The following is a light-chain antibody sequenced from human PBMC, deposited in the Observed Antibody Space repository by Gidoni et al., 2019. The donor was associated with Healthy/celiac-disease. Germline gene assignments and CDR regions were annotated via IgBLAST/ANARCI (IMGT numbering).Light chain of an antibody. Sequence: DIVMTQSPDSLAVSLGERATINCKSSQSVLYSSYNKNYLAWYQQKPGQPPKLLIYWASTRESGVPDLFGSSGSRTDFTLTISSQQAEDVAVYCCQQYYSTPLTFGGGTKVEIK. V-gene: IGKV4-1*01. CDR2: WAS. J-gene: IGKJ4*01. CDR3: QQYYSTPLT. CDR1: QSVLYSSYNKNY.